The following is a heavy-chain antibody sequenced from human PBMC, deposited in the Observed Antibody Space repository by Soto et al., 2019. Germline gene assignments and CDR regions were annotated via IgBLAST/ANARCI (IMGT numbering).Heavy chain of an antibody. Sequence: QVQLQESGPGLVKPSETLSLTCTVSGGTISRYYWSWIRQPTGKGLEWIGYMYNTGSTVYNPSFMSRITISVDTSKTQSSPKLKSVPAVDTAVYYCARDLWGYCGTDCYPLDVWGQGTTVTVSS. D-gene: IGHD2-21*02. CDR3: ARDLWGYCGTDCYPLDV. V-gene: IGHV4-59*01. CDR1: GGTISRYY. J-gene: IGHJ6*02. CDR2: MYNTGST.